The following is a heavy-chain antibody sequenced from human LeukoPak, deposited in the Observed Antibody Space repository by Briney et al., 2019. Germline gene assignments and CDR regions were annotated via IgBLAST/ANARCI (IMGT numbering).Heavy chain of an antibody. D-gene: IGHD2-21*01. CDR3: ARKQLWSEGPLDS. CDR2: IKEDGSET. Sequence: GGSLRLSCAASGFTFSAYSMNWVRQAPGKGLEWVAIIKEDGSETYYVDSVRGRFTMSRDNARNAVHLQMNTVRAEDTAVYYCARKQLWSEGPLDSWGQGILVTVSS. J-gene: IGHJ4*02. V-gene: IGHV3-7*01. CDR1: GFTFSAYS.